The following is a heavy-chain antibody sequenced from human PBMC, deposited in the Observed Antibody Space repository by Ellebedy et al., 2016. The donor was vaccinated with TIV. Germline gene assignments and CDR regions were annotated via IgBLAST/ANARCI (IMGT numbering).Heavy chain of an antibody. CDR1: GGSISSYY. D-gene: IGHD3-10*01. J-gene: IGHJ4*02. Sequence: SETLSLTCTVSGGSISSYYWSWIRQPPGKGLEWIGHIYNTGSTNYNPSLKSRLTISVDKSKNQFSLRLSSVTAADTAVYFCARGIYGSGSVDYWGQGTLVTVSS. CDR2: IYNTGST. CDR3: ARGIYGSGSVDY. V-gene: IGHV4-59*12.